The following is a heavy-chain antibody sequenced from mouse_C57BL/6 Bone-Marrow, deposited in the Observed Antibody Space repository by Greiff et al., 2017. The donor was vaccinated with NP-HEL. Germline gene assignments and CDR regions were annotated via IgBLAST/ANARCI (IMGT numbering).Heavy chain of an antibody. CDR1: GYTFTTYW. Sequence: VQLQQPGAELVKPGASVKLSCKASGYTFTTYWMQWVKQRPGQGLEWIGEIDPSDSYTNYNQKFKGKATLTVDTSSSTANMQLSSLTSEDSAVYYCARKAYYGRSYEFAYWGQGTLV. CDR3: ARKAYYGRSYEFAY. D-gene: IGHD1-1*01. J-gene: IGHJ3*01. CDR2: IDPSDSYT. V-gene: IGHV1-50*01.